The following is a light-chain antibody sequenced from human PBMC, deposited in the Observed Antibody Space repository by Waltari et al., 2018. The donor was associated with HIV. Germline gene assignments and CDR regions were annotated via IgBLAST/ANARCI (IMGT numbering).Light chain of an antibody. CDR1: QSLGIW. CDR3: QERLTFT. Sequence: DIQVTQSPSTLSASAGDSVTITCRASQSLGIWLAWYQQNPGKAPKLHIYKTSTLEIGVPSRFSGSRSGTEFTLTINSLEPDDFATCYCQERLTFTFGPGTKVDL. V-gene: IGKV1-5*03. CDR2: KTS. J-gene: IGKJ3*01.